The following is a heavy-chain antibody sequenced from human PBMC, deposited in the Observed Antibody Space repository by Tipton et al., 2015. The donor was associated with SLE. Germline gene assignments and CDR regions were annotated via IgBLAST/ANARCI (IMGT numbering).Heavy chain of an antibody. CDR3: ARGDYYDSSGYYHYYYYYGMDV. D-gene: IGHD3-22*01. Sequence: QLVQSGAEVKKPGSSVKVSCKASGGTFSSYAISWVRQAPGQGLEWMGGIIPIFGTANYAQKFQGRVTITADKSTSTTYMELSSLRSEDTAVYYCARGDYYDSSGYYHYYYYYGMDVWGQGTTVTVSS. J-gene: IGHJ6*02. V-gene: IGHV1-69*06. CDR1: GGTFSSYA. CDR2: IIPIFGTA.